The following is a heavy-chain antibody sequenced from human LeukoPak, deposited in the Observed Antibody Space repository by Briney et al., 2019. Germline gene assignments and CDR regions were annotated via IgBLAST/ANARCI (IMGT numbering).Heavy chain of an antibody. Sequence: SESLSLTCGVSGGSITSTNWWSWVRQPPGQGLEWIGEISLTGRTNYNPSLIGRVIMSLDESRNQLSLTLTSVTAADTAMYYCTRESGPYCPFGYWGQGTLVVAPS. CDR3: TRESGPYCPFGY. CDR1: GGSITSTNW. CDR2: ISLTGRT. J-gene: IGHJ4*02. V-gene: IGHV4-4*02. D-gene: IGHD1-26*01.